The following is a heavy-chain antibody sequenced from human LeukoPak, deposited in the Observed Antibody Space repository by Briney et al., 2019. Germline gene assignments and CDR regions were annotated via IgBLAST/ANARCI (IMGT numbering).Heavy chain of an antibody. J-gene: IGHJ4*02. Sequence: GGSLRLSCAASGFTFSSNAMSWVRQAPGKGLEWVSAISGSGGSTYYADSVKGRFTISRDNSKNTLYLQMNSLRAEDTAVYYCAKGVAAAGIFDYWGQGTLVTVSS. CDR2: ISGSGGST. D-gene: IGHD6-13*01. V-gene: IGHV3-23*01. CDR1: GFTFSSNA. CDR3: AKGVAAAGIFDY.